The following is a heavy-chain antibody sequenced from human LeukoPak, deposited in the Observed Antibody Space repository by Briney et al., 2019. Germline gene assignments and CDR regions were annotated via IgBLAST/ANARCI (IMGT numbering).Heavy chain of an antibody. CDR2: INHSGST. CDR3: AKAPNGDY. V-gene: IGHV4-34*01. Sequence: SETLSLTCAVYGGSFSGYYWSWIRQPPGKGLEWIGEINHSGSTNYNPSLKSRVTISVDTSKDQFSLKLSSVTAADTAVYYCAKAPNGDYWGREPWSPSPQ. J-gene: IGHJ4*02. D-gene: IGHD1-1*01. CDR1: GGSFSGYY.